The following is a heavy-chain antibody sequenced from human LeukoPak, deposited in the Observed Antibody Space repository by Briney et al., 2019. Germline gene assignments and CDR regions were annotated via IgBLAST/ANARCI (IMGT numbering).Heavy chain of an antibody. CDR3: ARGGYGGGNSGVIDS. Sequence: ASVKVSCKASGYTFTSYYMHWVRQAPGQGLEWMGWINPNGGGTYYAQKFRGRVTMTRDTSISTAYMELSGLRSDDTDLYYCARGGYGGGNSGVIDSWGQGTLVTVSS. V-gene: IGHV1-2*02. CDR1: GYTFTSYY. D-gene: IGHD4-23*01. CDR2: INPNGGGT. J-gene: IGHJ4*02.